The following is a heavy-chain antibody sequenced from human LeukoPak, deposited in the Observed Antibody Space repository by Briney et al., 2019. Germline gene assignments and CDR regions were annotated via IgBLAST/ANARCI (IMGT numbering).Heavy chain of an antibody. J-gene: IGHJ4*02. Sequence: GGSLRLSCTASGFTFGDYAMSWFRQAPGKGLGWVGFIRSKAYGGTTEYAASVKGRFTISRDDSKSIAYLQMHSLKTEDTAVYYCTRSARPFWSGYYTGTTFDYWGQGTLVTVSS. CDR3: TRSARPFWSGYYTGTTFDY. V-gene: IGHV3-49*03. CDR1: GFTFGDYA. D-gene: IGHD3-3*01. CDR2: IRSKAYGGTT.